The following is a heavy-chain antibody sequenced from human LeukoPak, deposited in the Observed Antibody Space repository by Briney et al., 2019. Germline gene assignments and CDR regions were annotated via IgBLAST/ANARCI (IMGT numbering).Heavy chain of an antibody. CDR3: AREVVPAAKVGTAGYYYYYMDV. CDR1: GGTFSSYA. D-gene: IGHD2-2*01. Sequence: SVKVSCKASGGTFSSYAISWVRQAPGQGLEWMGGIIPTFGTANYAQKFQGRVTITTDESTSTAYMELSSLRSEDTAVYYCAREVVPAAKVGTAGYYYYYMDVWGKGTTVTVSS. J-gene: IGHJ6*03. CDR2: IIPTFGTA. V-gene: IGHV1-69*05.